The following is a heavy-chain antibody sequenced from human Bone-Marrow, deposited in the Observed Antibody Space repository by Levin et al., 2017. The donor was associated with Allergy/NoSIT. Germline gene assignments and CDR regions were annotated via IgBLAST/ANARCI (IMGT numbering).Heavy chain of an antibody. CDR3: ARDFVAATGLMDV. D-gene: IGHD6-13*01. Sequence: ETLSLTCAASGFTFSSYSMNWVRQAPGKGLEWVSSIGRSSSDIYYADSVKGRFTISRDNAKNSLFLRMSSLRADDTAVYYCARDFVAATGLMDVWGKGTTVTVSS. V-gene: IGHV3-21*01. CDR1: GFTFSSYS. J-gene: IGHJ6*03. CDR2: IGRSSSDI.